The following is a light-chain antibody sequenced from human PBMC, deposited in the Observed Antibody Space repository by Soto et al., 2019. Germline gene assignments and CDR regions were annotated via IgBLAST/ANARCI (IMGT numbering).Light chain of an antibody. V-gene: IGLV2-14*03. J-gene: IGLJ1*01. CDR3: SAFTGTTYV. CDR2: DVS. CDR1: SSDVGGNKY. Sequence: QSGLTQPASVSGSPGQSITISCTGTSSDVGGNKYVSWYQHYPGKAPKLMICDVSNRPSGVSNRFSGSKSGNTASLTISGLQAEDEADYYCSAFTGTTYVFGTGTKVTV.